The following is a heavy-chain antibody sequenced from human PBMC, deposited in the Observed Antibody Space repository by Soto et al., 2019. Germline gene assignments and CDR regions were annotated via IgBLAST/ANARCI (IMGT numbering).Heavy chain of an antibody. CDR1: GDSVSSNSAA. CDR2: TYYRSKWYN. J-gene: IGHJ6*02. V-gene: IGHV6-1*01. Sequence: PSQTLSLTCAISGDSVSSNSAAWNWIRQSPSRGLEWLGRTYYRSKWYNDYAVSVKSRITNNPDTSKNQFSLQLNSVTPEDTAVYYCARGGRYYGSGSYSDYYYGMDVWGQGTTVTVSS. CDR3: ARGGRYYGSGSYSDYYYGMDV. D-gene: IGHD3-10*01.